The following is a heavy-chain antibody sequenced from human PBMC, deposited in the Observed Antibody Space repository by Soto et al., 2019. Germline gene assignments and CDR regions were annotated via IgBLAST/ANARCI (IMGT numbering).Heavy chain of an antibody. CDR3: AKDFTPDSRWDIDY. J-gene: IGHJ4*02. CDR2: IIGAGAP. V-gene: IGHV3-23*01. Sequence: ESGGGLVQPGGSLRLSCADSGFTFSIYAMNWVRQAPGKGLEWVAGIIGAGAPYYADPVKGRFTISRDNSKNTLYLQMNSLRDEDTALYFCAKDFTPDSRWDIDYWGQGTLVTVSS. D-gene: IGHD1-26*01. CDR1: GFTFSIYA.